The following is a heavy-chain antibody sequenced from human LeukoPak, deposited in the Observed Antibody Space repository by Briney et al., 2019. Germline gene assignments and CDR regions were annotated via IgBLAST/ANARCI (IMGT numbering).Heavy chain of an antibody. CDR2: INHSGST. CDR3: ARGVLVGATRKFDY. Sequence: SETLSLTCAVYGGSFSGYYWSWMRQPPGKGREWVGEINHSGSTNYNPSLKSRVTISVDTSKNQFSLKLSSVTAADTAVYYCARGVLVGATRKFDYWGQGTLVTVSS. CDR1: GGSFSGYY. J-gene: IGHJ4*02. D-gene: IGHD1-26*01. V-gene: IGHV4-34*01.